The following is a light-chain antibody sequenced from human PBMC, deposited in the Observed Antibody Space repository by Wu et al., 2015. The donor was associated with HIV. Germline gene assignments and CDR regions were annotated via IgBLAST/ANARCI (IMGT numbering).Light chain of an antibody. CDR1: SRVLARSY. CDR2: CI. J-gene: IGKJ5*01. CDR3: QQYGRT. Sequence: RARSRVLARSYLRPGTDDXNLARPPGSSSMCIQQGHWDPDRFSGSGSGTDFTLTISRVEPEDFAVYYCQQYGRTFGQGTQVEIK. V-gene: IGKV3-20*01.